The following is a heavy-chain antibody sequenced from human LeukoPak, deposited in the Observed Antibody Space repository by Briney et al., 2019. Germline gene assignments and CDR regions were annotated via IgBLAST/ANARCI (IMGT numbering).Heavy chain of an antibody. Sequence: SETLSLTCAVYGGSFSGYYWSWIRQPPGKGLEWIGSVYYSGSTYYNPSLKSRVTMSVDTSKNQFSLKLSSVTAADTAVYYCARLIAVTDNYFDYWGQGTLVTVSS. CDR3: ARLIAVTDNYFDY. CDR2: VYYSGST. V-gene: IGHV4-34*01. CDR1: GGSFSGYY. J-gene: IGHJ4*02. D-gene: IGHD6-19*01.